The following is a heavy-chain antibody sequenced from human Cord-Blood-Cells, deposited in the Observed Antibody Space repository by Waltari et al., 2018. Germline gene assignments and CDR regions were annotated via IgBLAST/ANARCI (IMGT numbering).Heavy chain of an antibody. Sequence: EVQLLESGGGLVQPGGSLSLSCAASGFTFSSYAMSWVRQAPGKGLEWVSAISGSGGSKYYADSGKGRFTISRDNSKNTLYLQMNSLRAEDTAVYYCARDDYSNFAFDYWGQGTLVTVSS. CDR2: ISGSGGSK. CDR1: GFTFSSYA. J-gene: IGHJ4*02. D-gene: IGHD4-4*01. CDR3: ARDDYSNFAFDY. V-gene: IGHV3-23*01.